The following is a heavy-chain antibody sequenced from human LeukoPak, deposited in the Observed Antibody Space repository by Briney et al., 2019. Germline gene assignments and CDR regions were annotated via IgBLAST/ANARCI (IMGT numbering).Heavy chain of an antibody. D-gene: IGHD1-26*01. CDR1: GYTFTSYD. CDR2: MNPNSGDT. CDR3: ARSHSGSYLQNWFDP. J-gene: IGHJ5*02. Sequence: ASVKVSCKASGYTFTSYDINWVRQATGQGLEWMGWMNPNSGDTGYAQKFQGRVTITGNTSISTAYMELSSLRSEDTAVYYCARSHSGSYLQNWFDPWGQGTLVTVSS. V-gene: IGHV1-8*03.